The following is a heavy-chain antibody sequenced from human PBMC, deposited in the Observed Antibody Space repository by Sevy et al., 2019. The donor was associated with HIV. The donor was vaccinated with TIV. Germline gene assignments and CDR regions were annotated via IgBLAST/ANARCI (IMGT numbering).Heavy chain of an antibody. J-gene: IGHJ4*02. D-gene: IGHD6-13*01. CDR1: GFTFSDHY. V-gene: IGHV3-72*01. CDR3: AAQAGIAAAGRVFDY. Sequence: GGSLRLSCAASGFTFSDHYMEWVRQAPGKGLEWVGRTRNKADSYTTEYAASVKGRFTISRDDSKYPLYLQMNSLKTEYTAVYYCAAQAGIAAAGRVFDYWGQGSLVTVSS. CDR2: TRNKADSYTT.